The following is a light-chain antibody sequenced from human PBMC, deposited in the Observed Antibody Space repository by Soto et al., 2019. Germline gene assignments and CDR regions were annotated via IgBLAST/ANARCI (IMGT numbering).Light chain of an antibody. V-gene: IGKV3-20*01. CDR1: QSVSSTF. CDR3: QQFDSSVT. Sequence: EIVLTQSPGSLSLSPGERATLSCRASQSVSSTFFAWYQQRPGQAPRLLMYGASSRATGIPERFSGSGSGIYFTLTISRLEHEDFAVYYLQQFDSSVTFGQGTKVEIK. CDR2: GAS. J-gene: IGKJ1*01.